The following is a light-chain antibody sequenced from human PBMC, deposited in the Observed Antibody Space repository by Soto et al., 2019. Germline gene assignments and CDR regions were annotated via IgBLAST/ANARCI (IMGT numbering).Light chain of an antibody. V-gene: IGLV1-40*01. Sequence: QSVLTQPPSVSGAPGQRVTISCTGSSSNIGAGYDVHWYQQLPGTAPKLLVSGNTNRPSGVPDRFSGSKSGTSASLAITGLQAEDEADYYCQSFDRSLSGWVFGGGTQLTVL. CDR2: GNT. CDR1: SSNIGAGYD. J-gene: IGLJ3*02. CDR3: QSFDRSLSGWV.